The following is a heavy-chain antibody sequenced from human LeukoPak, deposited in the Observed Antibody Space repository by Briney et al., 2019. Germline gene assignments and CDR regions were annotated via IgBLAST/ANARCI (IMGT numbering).Heavy chain of an antibody. D-gene: IGHD6-13*01. V-gene: IGHV4-30-4*07. Sequence: SETLSLTCAVSGVSISRGGYSWSWIRQPPGKGLEWIGYIYHSGSTNYNPSLKSRLTISVDTSNNQFSLRLSSVTAADTAVYYCAREVRYSSSWYTSYYFDYWGQGTLVTVSS. CDR2: IYHSGST. J-gene: IGHJ4*02. CDR1: GVSISRGGYS. CDR3: AREVRYSSSWYTSYYFDY.